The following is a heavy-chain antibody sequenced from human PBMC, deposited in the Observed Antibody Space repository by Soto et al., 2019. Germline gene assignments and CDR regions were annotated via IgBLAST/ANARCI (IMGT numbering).Heavy chain of an antibody. J-gene: IGHJ5*02. CDR1: GYSMTSGFY. V-gene: IGHV4-38-2*02. Sequence: PSETLSLTCDVSGYSMTSGFYLGWILQTPGKGPEWIGSVYHSGATYYNPSLQSRVSISVDTSKSQFSLKLISATAADTGTYYCARERSFARPTGWFEPWGQGTQVTVSS. CDR3: ARERSFARPTGWFEP. D-gene: IGHD6-25*01. CDR2: VYHSGAT.